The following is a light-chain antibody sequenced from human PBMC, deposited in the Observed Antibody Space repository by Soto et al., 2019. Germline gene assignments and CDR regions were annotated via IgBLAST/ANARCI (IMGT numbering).Light chain of an antibody. CDR2: GAS. V-gene: IGKV3-20*01. CDR3: QQYGSSPRT. Sequence: ENVLTQSPGTLSLSTGERATLSCRTSQSVSGSYLAWYQQKPGQAPRLLIYGASSRATGIPDRFSGSGSGTDFTLTISRLEPEDFAVYYCQQYGSSPRTFGQGTKVDI. CDR1: QSVSGSY. J-gene: IGKJ1*01.